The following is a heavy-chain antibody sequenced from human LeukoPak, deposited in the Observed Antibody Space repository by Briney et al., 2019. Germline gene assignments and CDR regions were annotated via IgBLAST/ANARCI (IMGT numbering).Heavy chain of an antibody. Sequence: SETLSLTCAVYGGSFSGYYWSWIRQPPGKGLEWIGEINHSGSTNYNPSLKSRVTISVDTSKNQFSLKLSSVTAADTAVYYCARARMRDAFDIWGQGTMVTVSS. CDR1: GGSFSGYY. CDR3: ARARMRDAFDI. J-gene: IGHJ3*02. CDR2: INHSGST. D-gene: IGHD2-8*01. V-gene: IGHV4-34*01.